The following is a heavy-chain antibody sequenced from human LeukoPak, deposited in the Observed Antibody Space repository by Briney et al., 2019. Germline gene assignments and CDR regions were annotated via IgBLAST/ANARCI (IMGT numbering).Heavy chain of an antibody. V-gene: IGHV3-30*18. D-gene: IGHD3/OR15-3a*01. CDR2: ISYDGSNK. CDR3: AKDRDSYYYYGMDV. Sequence: GRSLRLFCAASGFTFSSYYMLGARQAPARGLVEGVVISYDGSNKLYADVVRHRLTISRDNSKNTLYLQMNSLRAEDTAVYYCAKDRDSYYYYGMDVWGQGTTVTVSS. J-gene: IGHJ6*02. CDR1: GFTFSSYY.